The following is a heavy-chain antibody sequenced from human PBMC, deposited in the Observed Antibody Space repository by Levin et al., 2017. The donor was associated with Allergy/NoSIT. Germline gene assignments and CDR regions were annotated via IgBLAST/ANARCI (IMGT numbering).Heavy chain of an antibody. J-gene: IGHJ4*02. CDR3: ARDVGNPPTTFDY. V-gene: IGHV3-30-3*01. CDR1: GFTFSSYA. D-gene: IGHD1/OR15-1a*01. CDR2: ISYDGSNK. Sequence: PGGSLRLSCAASGFTFSSYAMHWVRQAPGKGLEWVAVISYDGSNKYYADSVKGRFTISRDNSKNTLYLQMNSLRAEDTAVYYCARDVGNPPTTFDYWGQGTLVTVSS.